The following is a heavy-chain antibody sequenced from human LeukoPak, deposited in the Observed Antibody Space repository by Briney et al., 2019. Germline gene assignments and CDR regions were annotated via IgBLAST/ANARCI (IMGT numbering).Heavy chain of an antibody. CDR3: AKAGGSAPDSFDI. CDR2: ISGSGGST. V-gene: IGHV3-23*01. D-gene: IGHD2-15*01. Sequence: AGGSLRLSCAASGFTFSGYGMSWVRQAPGKGLKWVSAISGSGGSTYYADSVKGRFTISRDNTKNSLYLQMTSLRAEDTAVYYCAKAGGSAPDSFDIWGQGAMVTVSS. J-gene: IGHJ3*02. CDR1: GFTFSGYG.